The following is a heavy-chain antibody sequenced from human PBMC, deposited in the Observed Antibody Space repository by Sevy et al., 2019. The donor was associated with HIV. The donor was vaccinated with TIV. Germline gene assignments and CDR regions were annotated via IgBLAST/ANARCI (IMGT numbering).Heavy chain of an antibody. Sequence: GGSLRLSCAASGFTFSSYSMNWVRQAPGKGLEWVSSISSSSSYIYYADSVKGRFTIPSDNAKNSLYLQMNSLRAEDTAVYYCARDHCSGGSCLSYYYYYGMDVWGQGTTVTVSS. D-gene: IGHD2-15*01. CDR3: ARDHCSGGSCLSYYYYYGMDV. CDR2: ISSSSSYI. J-gene: IGHJ6*02. V-gene: IGHV3-21*04. CDR1: GFTFSSYS.